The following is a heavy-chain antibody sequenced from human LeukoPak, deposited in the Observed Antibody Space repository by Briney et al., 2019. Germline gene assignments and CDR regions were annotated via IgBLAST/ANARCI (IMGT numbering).Heavy chain of an antibody. V-gene: IGHV1-18*01. Sequence: ASVKVSCKASGYTFTSYGISWVRQAPGQGLEWMGWISAYNSNTNYAQKLQGRVTMTTDTSTSTAYMELRSLRSDDTAVYYCATSNGYYDFWSGYYKDWGQGTLVTVSS. CDR2: ISAYNSNT. CDR3: ATSNGYYDFWSGYYKD. D-gene: IGHD3-3*01. J-gene: IGHJ4*02. CDR1: GYTFTSYG.